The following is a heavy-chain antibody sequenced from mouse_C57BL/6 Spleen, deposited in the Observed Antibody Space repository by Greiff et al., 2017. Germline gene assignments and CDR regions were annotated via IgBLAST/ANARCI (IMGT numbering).Heavy chain of an antibody. CDR1: GYTFTSYW. D-gene: IGHD1-1*01. J-gene: IGHJ4*01. CDR3: ARITTVVADAMDY. V-gene: IGHV1-50*01. Sequence: QVHVKQPGAELVKPGASVKLSCKASGYTFTSYWMQWVKQRPGQGLEWIGEIDPSDSYTNYNQKFKGKATLTVDTSSSTAYMQLSSLTSEDSAVYYCARITTVVADAMDYWGQGTSVTVSS. CDR2: IDPSDSYT.